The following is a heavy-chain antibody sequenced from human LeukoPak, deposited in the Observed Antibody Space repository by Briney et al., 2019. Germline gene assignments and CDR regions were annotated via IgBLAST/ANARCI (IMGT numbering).Heavy chain of an antibody. CDR3: ARDGTPIYSSGWVYMDV. D-gene: IGHD6-25*01. V-gene: IGHV4-34*01. Sequence: GSLRLSCAASGFTFSSYEMNWVREAPGKGLEWIGEINHSGSTNYNPSLKSRVTISVDTSKNQFSLKLSSVTAADTAAYYCARDGTPIYSSGWVYMDVWGKGTTVTISS. CDR2: INHSGST. J-gene: IGHJ6*04. CDR1: GFTFSSYE.